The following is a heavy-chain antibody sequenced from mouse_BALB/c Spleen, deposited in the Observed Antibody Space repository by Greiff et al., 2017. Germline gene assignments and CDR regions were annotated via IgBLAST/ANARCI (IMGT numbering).Heavy chain of an antibody. CDR3: AREPYYGYAMDY. CDR2: IYPGDGST. CDR1: GYTFTSYY. Sequence: QVQLKESGPELVKPGASVKMSCKASGYTFTSYYIHWVKQRPGQGLEWIGWIYPGDGSTKYNEKFKGKTTLTADKSSSTAYMLLSSLTSEDSAIYFCAREPYYGYAMDYWGQGTSVTVSS. V-gene: IGHV1S56*01. D-gene: IGHD1-1*01. J-gene: IGHJ4*01.